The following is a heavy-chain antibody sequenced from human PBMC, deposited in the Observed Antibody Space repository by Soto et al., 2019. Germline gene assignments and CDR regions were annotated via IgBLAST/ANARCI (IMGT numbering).Heavy chain of an antibody. CDR2: IDYRGSA. CDR3: AREVIVPTDSDGLDV. J-gene: IGHJ3*01. V-gene: IGHV4-31*03. CDR1: GGSISTDNYY. Sequence: PSETLSLTCTVSGGSISTDNYYWSWVRQHPGKGLEWIGYIDYRGSAFYNPSLMSRASISEDRSKNQFPLRLSSVSAADTAIYFCAREVIVPTDSDGLDVWGQGTMVTVSS. D-gene: IGHD1-1*01.